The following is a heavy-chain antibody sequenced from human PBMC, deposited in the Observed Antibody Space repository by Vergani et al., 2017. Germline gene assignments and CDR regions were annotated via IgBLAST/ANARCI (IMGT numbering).Heavy chain of an antibody. CDR3: ARDGYYDFPFDL. CDR1: GGSVSSGSYY. CDR2: IYYSGST. V-gene: IGHV4-61*01. Sequence: QVQLQESGPGLVKPSETLSLTCTVSGGSVSSGSYYWCWLRQPPGKGLEWLGYIYYSGSTNYNPSLKSRVTISVDTSKNQFSLKLSSVTAADTAVYYCARDGYYDFPFDLWGRGTLVTVSS. D-gene: IGHD3-3*01. J-gene: IGHJ2*01.